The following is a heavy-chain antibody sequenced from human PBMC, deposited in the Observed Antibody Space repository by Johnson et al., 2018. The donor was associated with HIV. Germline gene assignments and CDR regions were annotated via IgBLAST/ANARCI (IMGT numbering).Heavy chain of an antibody. D-gene: IGHD1-26*01. CDR1: GFTFDDYA. CDR3: ARVRVGAFDI. CDR2: ISWNSGSL. V-gene: IGHV3-9*01. Sequence: VQLVESGGGLVQPGRSLRLSCAASGFTFDDYAMHWVRQAPGKGLEWVSGISWNSGSLGSADSVKGRFTISRDNAKNSLYLQMNSLRAEDTAVYYCARVRVGAFDIWGQGTMVTVSS. J-gene: IGHJ3*02.